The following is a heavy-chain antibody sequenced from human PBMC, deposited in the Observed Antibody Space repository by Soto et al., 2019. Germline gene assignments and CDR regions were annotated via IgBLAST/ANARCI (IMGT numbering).Heavy chain of an antibody. J-gene: IGHJ4*02. CDR1: GFTFSRYG. CDR2: ISYDGSNK. Sequence: GGSLRLSCAASGFTFSRYGMHWVRQAPGKGLEWVAVISYDGSNKYYADSVKGRFTISRDNSKNTLYLQMNSLRAEDTAVYYCAKAPGYSSSSGFDYWGQGTLVTVSS. CDR3: AKAPGYSSSSGFDY. V-gene: IGHV3-30*18. D-gene: IGHD6-6*01.